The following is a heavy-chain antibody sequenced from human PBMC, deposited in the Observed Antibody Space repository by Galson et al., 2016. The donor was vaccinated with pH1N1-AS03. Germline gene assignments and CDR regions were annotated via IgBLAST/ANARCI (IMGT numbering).Heavy chain of an antibody. Sequence: PALVKPTQTLTLTCTFSGFSPSTSGVGVSWIRQPPGKALEWLALIYWDDDKHYSPSLKSRLTITEDTSKNQVVLTMTNMDPVDTATYYCAHFLYGDYATWFDPWGQGTLVTVSS. D-gene: IGHD4-17*01. CDR1: GFSPSTSGVG. J-gene: IGHJ5*02. V-gene: IGHV2-5*02. CDR2: IYWDDDK. CDR3: AHFLYGDYATWFDP.